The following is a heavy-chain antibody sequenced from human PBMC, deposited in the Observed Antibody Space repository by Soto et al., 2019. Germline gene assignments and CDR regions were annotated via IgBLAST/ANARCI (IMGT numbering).Heavy chain of an antibody. D-gene: IGHD3-10*01. V-gene: IGHV3-23*01. Sequence: PGGSLRLSCAASGFTFSSYAMSGVRQAPGKGLECVSAISGSGGSTYYADSVKGRFTISRDNSKNTLYLQMNSLRAEDTAVYYCAKSGYGSGSYYATHYYYGMDVWGQGTTVTVSS. J-gene: IGHJ6*02. CDR2: ISGSGGST. CDR1: GFTFSSYA. CDR3: AKSGYGSGSYYATHYYYGMDV.